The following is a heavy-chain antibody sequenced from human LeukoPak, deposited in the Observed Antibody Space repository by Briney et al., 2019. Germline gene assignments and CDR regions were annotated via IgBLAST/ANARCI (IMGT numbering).Heavy chain of an antibody. J-gene: IGHJ3*01. D-gene: IGHD3-10*01. V-gene: IGHV1-18*01. CDR1: GYTFTSYG. CDR3: ARDLYYYGSGSYYDVFDV. Sequence: ASVKVFCKASGYTFTSYGISWVRQAPGQGLEWMGYISAYNGHTNYAQNLQGRVTMTTDTSTSTAYMELRSLRSDDTAIYYCARDLYYYGSGSYYDVFDVWGQGTMVTVSS. CDR2: ISAYNGHT.